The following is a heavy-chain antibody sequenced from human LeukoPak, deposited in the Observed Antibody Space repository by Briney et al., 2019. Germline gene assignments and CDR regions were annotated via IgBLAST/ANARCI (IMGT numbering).Heavy chain of an antibody. D-gene: IGHD3-16*01. V-gene: IGHV1-18*01. CDR1: GNILTTYA. CDR2: IRPYSGDT. CDR3: AIELGEWGVFGF. Sequence: ASVKVSCKAFGNILTTYAISWVRQAPGQGLECIGWIRPYSGDTEYLHKVHGRVTMTTDTSTSTAYMGLSSLTSDDTAAYYCAIELGEWGVFGFWGQGSLVTVSS. J-gene: IGHJ4*02.